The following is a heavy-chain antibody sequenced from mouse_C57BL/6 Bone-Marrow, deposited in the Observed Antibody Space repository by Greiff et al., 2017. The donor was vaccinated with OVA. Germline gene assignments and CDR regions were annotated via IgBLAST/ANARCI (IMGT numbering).Heavy chain of an antibody. CDR3: ARQRPTIVTTRYFDV. V-gene: IGHV5-2*01. CDR1: EYEFPSHD. CDR2: INRDGGST. Sequence: EVQLVESGGVLVQPGESLKLSCESNEYEFPSHDMSWVRKSPEKRLELVAAINRDGGSTYYPDTMERRFIISRDNTKKTLYLQMSSLRSEDTALYYCARQRPTIVTTRYFDVWGTGTTVTVSS. D-gene: IGHD2-5*01. J-gene: IGHJ1*03.